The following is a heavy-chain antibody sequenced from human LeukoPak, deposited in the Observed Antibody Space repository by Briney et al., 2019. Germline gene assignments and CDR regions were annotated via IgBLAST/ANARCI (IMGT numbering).Heavy chain of an antibody. CDR2: ISSSSSYI. V-gene: IGHV3-21*01. Sequence: PGGSLRLSCAASGFTFSTYSMNWVRQAPGKGLEWVSSISSSSSYIYYADSVKGRFAVSRDNAENSLYLQMNSLRAEDTAVYYCARDGGDCGGDCYPYYYYGLDVWGQGTTVTVSS. D-gene: IGHD2-21*02. CDR1: GFTFSTYS. CDR3: ARDGGDCGGDCYPYYYYGLDV. J-gene: IGHJ6*02.